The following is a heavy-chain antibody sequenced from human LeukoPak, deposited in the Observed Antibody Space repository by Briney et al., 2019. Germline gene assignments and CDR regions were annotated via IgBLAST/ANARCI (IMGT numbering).Heavy chain of an antibody. V-gene: IGHV4-39*01. CDR2: IYYSGST. CDR1: GGSISSSNSY. Sequence: SETLSLTCSVSGGSISSSNSYWGWIRQPPGKGLEWIASIYYSGSTYYNPSLKSRVTISVDTSKNQFSLELSSVSAADTAVYFCARKPIFYDSGRHWYYFDGWGQGTLVTVSS. CDR3: ARKPIFYDSGRHWYYFDG. J-gene: IGHJ4*02. D-gene: IGHD3-10*01.